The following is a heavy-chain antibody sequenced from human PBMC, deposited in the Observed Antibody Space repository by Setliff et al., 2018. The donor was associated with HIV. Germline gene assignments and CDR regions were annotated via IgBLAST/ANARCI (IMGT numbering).Heavy chain of an antibody. V-gene: IGHV3-11*03. CDR3: AKSLLVAGNDY. CDR1: GFTFSDYY. D-gene: IGHD2-8*02. J-gene: IGHJ4*02. CDR2: ISSSSSYT. Sequence: GSLRLSCAASGFTFSDYYMSWIRQAPGKGLKWVSYISSSSSYTNYADSVKGRFTISRDNSKNKLHLQMISLKADDTAVYYCAKSLLVAGNDYWGQGTLVTVSS.